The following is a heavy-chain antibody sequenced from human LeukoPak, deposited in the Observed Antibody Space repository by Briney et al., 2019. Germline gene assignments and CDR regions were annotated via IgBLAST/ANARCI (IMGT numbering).Heavy chain of an antibody. CDR1: GFTFSSYW. D-gene: IGHD2-2*01. J-gene: IGHJ6*04. V-gene: IGHV3-23*01. CDR2: ISGSGGST. CDR3: AKETYIVVVPAARMDV. Sequence: GGSLRLSCAASGFTFSSYWMSWVRQAPGKGLEWVSAISGSGGSTYYADSVKGRFTISRDNSKNTLYLQMNSLRAEDTAVYYCAKETYIVVVPAARMDVWGKGTTVTVSS.